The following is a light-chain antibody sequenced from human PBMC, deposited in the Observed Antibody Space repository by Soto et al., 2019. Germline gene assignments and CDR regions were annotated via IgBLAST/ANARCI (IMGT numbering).Light chain of an antibody. CDR1: SSDVGGYNY. J-gene: IGLJ3*02. Sequence: QSALTQPRSVSGSPGQSVTISCTGTSSDVGGYNYVYWYQQHPGKAPKLMIYDVSKRPSGVPDRFSGSKSGNTASLTISGLQAEDAAYYCCSSYAGSSFWVFGGGTKLTVL. V-gene: IGLV2-11*01. CDR2: DVS. CDR3: SSYAGSSFWV.